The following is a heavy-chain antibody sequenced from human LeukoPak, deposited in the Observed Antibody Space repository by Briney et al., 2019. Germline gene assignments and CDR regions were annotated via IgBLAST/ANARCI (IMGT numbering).Heavy chain of an antibody. CDR3: AKDITVYGSGSYYGYYYYGMDV. CDR2: ISWYGGRI. J-gene: IGHJ6*02. Sequence: GRSLRLSCAACGFTFDVYAMHWVRHAPGKGLEWVSGISWYGGRIGYADSVKGRFTISRDNAKNSLYLQMNSLRAEDTALYYCAKDITVYGSGSYYGYYYYGMDVWGQGTTVTVSS. V-gene: IGHV3-9*01. D-gene: IGHD3-10*01. CDR1: GFTFDVYA.